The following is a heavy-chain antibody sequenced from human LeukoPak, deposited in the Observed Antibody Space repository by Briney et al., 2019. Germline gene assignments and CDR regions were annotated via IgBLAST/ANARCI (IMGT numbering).Heavy chain of an antibody. D-gene: IGHD6-19*01. CDR3: ARGVRIAVDDY. CDR1: GFPFKSFC. CDR2: ISDRSTYI. Sequence: PGGSLRIPLCAPGFPFKSFCKKLARQAPGKGLEWVSSISDRSTYIYYADSLKGRFTISRDNAKNSLYLQINSLRVEDTAVYYCARGVRIAVDDYWGQGTLVTVSS. V-gene: IGHV3-21*01. J-gene: IGHJ4*02.